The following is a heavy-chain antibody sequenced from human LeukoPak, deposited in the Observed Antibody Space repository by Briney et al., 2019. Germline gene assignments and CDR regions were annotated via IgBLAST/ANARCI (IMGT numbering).Heavy chain of an antibody. V-gene: IGHV4-59*08. CDR1: GGSISGYY. Sequence: SETRSLTCTVSGGSISGYYWSWIRQPPGKGLEYIGYIHYSGNTNYNPSLKSRVTISVDTSKNQFSLRLSSVTAADTGVYYCTWQSEFYYNGMDVWGQGTTVTVSS. J-gene: IGHJ6*02. CDR3: TWQSEFYYNGMDV. D-gene: IGHD3-10*01. CDR2: IHYSGNT.